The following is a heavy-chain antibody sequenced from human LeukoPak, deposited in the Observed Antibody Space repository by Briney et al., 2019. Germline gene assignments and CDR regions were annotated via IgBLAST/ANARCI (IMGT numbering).Heavy chain of an antibody. D-gene: IGHD3-3*01. J-gene: IGHJ4*02. CDR2: IYYSGST. CDR1: GGSISSGGYY. V-gene: IGHV4-39*07. CDR3: ARDKTFEVVHFFDY. Sequence: PSETLSLTCTVSGGSISSGGYYWGWIRQPPGKGLEWIGSIYYSGSTYYNPSLKSRITVSLDTSKNQFSLKLSSVTAADTAVYYCARDKTFEVVHFFDYWGQGTLVTVSS.